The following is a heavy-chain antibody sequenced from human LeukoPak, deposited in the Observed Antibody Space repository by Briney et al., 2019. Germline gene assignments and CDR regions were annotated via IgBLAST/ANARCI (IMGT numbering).Heavy chain of an antibody. CDR1: GFTFSSCA. CDR2: TNSNGGNT. CDR3: VTSSSGYYFN. Sequence: PGGSLRLSCSASGFTFSSCAMSWVRRAPGKGLEYVSATNSNGGNTYYADSVKGRFTISRDNSKNTLYLQMSSLRADDTAVYYCVTSSSGYYFNWGQGTLVTVSS. D-gene: IGHD6-19*01. J-gene: IGHJ1*01. V-gene: IGHV3-64D*06.